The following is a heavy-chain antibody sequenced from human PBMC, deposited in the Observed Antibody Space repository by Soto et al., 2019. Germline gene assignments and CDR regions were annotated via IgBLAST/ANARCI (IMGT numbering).Heavy chain of an antibody. Sequence: VQLVESGGGVVQPGTSLRLSCAASGDSIFRYTMHWVRQAPGKGLEWVALIWYDGSNEYYVDSVEGRFTISKDDSKDTVYLQMNSLRAEDTAVYYCAGGDLVMGVPVGFDIWGQGTNVTVSS. J-gene: IGHJ3*02. CDR3: AGGDLVMGVPVGFDI. CDR1: GDSIFRYT. V-gene: IGHV3-33*01. CDR2: IWYDGSNE. D-gene: IGHD2-21*01.